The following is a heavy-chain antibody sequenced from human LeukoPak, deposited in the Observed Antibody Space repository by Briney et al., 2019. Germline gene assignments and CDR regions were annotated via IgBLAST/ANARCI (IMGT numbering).Heavy chain of an antibody. CDR2: IWYDGSNK. J-gene: IGHJ6*04. CDR1: GFTFSSYG. D-gene: IGHD3-16*01. Sequence: GGSLRLSCAASGFTFSSYGMHWVRQAPGKGLEWVAVIWYDGSNKHYADSVKGRFIISRDNSKNTLYLQMNSLRAEDTAVYYCARFRGDMAGGYYYYGMDVWGKGTTVTVSS. V-gene: IGHV3-33*01. CDR3: ARFRGDMAGGYYYYGMDV.